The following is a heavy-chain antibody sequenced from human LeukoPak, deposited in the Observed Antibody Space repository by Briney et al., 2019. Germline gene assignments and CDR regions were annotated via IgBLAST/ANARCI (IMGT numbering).Heavy chain of an antibody. CDR1: GFTFSSYS. V-gene: IGHV3-21*01. CDR2: ISSSSSYI. Sequence: GGSLRLSCAASGFTFSSYSMNWVRQAPGKGLEWVSSISSSSSYIYYADSVKGRFTISRDNAKNSLYLQMNSLRAEDTAVYYCVRERGNYYDSTRSFDYWGQGTLVTASS. J-gene: IGHJ4*02. CDR3: VRERGNYYDSTRSFDY. D-gene: IGHD3-22*01.